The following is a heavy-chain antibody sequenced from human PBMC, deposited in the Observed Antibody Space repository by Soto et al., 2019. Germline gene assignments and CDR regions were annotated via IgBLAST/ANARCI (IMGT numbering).Heavy chain of an antibody. J-gene: IGHJ6*02. CDR2: SYYSGNT. V-gene: IGHV4-31*03. CDR3: ARSYGDAVGVGYYYYYCMDV. Sequence: RSPTCPVSGGSTSSGGYYWSWLRQHPGKGLDWIRYSYYSGNTYYNAPVNSRLTISVDTSKNQFSLKLSSVTAADTAVYYCARSYGDAVGVGYYYYYCMDVWGQVPTVTVSS. CDR1: GGSTSSGGYY. D-gene: IGHD4-17*01.